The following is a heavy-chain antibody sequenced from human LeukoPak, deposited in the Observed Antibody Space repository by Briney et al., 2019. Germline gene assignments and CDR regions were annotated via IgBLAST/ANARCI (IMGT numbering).Heavy chain of an antibody. CDR3: ASDGTTILGATDAFDI. CDR2: ISYDGSNK. D-gene: IGHD3-3*01. CDR1: GFTFSSYA. V-gene: IGHV3-30-3*01. Sequence: GGSLRLSCAASGFTFSSYAMHWVRQAPGKGLEWVAVISYDGSNKYYADSVKGRFTISRDNSKNTLYLQMNSLRAEDTAVYYCASDGTTILGATDAFDIWGQGTMVTVSS. J-gene: IGHJ3*02.